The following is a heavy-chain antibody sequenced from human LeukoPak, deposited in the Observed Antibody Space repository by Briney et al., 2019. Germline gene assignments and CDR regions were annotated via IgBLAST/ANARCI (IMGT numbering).Heavy chain of an antibody. CDR2: IYTSGST. J-gene: IGHJ4*02. Sequence: PSETLSLTRTVSGGSISSYYWSWIRQPAGKGLEWIGRIYTSGSTNYNPSLKSRVTISVDKSKNQFSLKLSSVTAADTAVYYCAREASGYCSSTSCSYFDYWGQGTLVTVSS. V-gene: IGHV4-4*07. CDR3: AREASGYCSSTSCSYFDY. D-gene: IGHD2-2*01. CDR1: GGSISSYY.